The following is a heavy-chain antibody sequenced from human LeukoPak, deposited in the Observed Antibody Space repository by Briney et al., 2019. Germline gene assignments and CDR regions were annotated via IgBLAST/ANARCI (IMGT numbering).Heavy chain of an antibody. V-gene: IGHV1-46*01. CDR1: GYTLTSYY. CDR3: ARETMVRGVIADYYYYMDV. J-gene: IGHJ6*03. Sequence: EASVKVSCKASGYTLTSYYMHWVRQAPGQGLEWMGIINPSGGSTSYAQKFQGRVTMTRDTSTSTVYMELGSLRSEDTAVYYCARETMVRGVIADYYYYMDVWGKGTTVTISS. CDR2: INPSGGST. D-gene: IGHD3-10*01.